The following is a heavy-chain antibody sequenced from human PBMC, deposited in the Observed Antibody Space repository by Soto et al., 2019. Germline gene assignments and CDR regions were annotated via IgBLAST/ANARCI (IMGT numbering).Heavy chain of an antibody. V-gene: IGHV4-59*01. CDR1: GASISSSY. Sequence: PSETLSLTCTVSGASISSSYWSWIRQSPERGLAWIAYVYHTGATNYTPSLQSRVTISLDTSKGQFSLNLTSLTTADTAVYFCARGGNRYSNVASGVGGFDYWGQGSLVTVSS. J-gene: IGHJ4*02. CDR3: ARGGNRYSNVASGVGGFDY. CDR2: VYHTGAT. D-gene: IGHD5-12*01.